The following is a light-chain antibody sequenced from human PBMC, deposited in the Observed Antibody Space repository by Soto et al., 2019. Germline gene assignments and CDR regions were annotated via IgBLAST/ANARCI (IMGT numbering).Light chain of an antibody. CDR1: SSDVGTYDH. J-gene: IGLJ3*02. V-gene: IGLV2-23*01. CDR3: FSYAGRSTCV. Sequence: QSALTQPASVSGSPGQSITISCIATSSDVGTYDHVSWYQQHPGKAPKLISGVSDRFSGSKSGNTASLTISGLQAGDEADYYCFSYAGRSTCVFGGGTKLTVL.